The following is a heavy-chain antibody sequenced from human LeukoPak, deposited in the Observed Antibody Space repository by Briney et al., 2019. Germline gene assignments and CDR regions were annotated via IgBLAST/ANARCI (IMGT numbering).Heavy chain of an antibody. CDR3: ARHEASSSWPTNWFDP. CDR2: ISGSGGST. V-gene: IGHV3-23*01. D-gene: IGHD6-13*01. CDR1: GFTFNCYA. J-gene: IGHJ5*02. Sequence: GGSLRLSCAVSGFTFNCYAMTWVRQAPGKGLEWVSGISGSGGSTYYADSVKGRFTISRDNSKKTLYLQMNSLRVEDTAVYYCARHEASSSWPTNWFDPWGQGTLVTVSS.